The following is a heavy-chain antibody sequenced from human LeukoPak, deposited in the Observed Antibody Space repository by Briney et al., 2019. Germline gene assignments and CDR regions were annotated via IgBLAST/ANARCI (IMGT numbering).Heavy chain of an antibody. CDR3: ARQGTVAGLTRPLKGMDV. J-gene: IGHJ6*02. Sequence: SETLSLTCTVSGGSISSSSYYWGWIRQPPGKGLEWIGYIYYSGSTNYNPSLKSRVTISVDTSKNQFSLKLSSVTAADTAVYYCARQGTVAGLTRPLKGMDVWGQGTTVTVSS. CDR1: GGSISSSSYY. CDR2: IYYSGST. V-gene: IGHV4-61*05. D-gene: IGHD6-19*01.